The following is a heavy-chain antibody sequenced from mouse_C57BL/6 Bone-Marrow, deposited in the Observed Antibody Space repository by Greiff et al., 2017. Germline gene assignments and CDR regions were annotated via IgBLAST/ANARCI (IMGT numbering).Heavy chain of an antibody. CDR3: ARGDSSGYGFAY. D-gene: IGHD3-2*02. CDR2: IYPGDGDT. V-gene: IGHV1-82*01. J-gene: IGHJ3*01. Sequence: QVQLKQSGPELVKPGASVKISCKASGYAFSSSWMNWVKQRPGKGLEWIGRIYPGDGDTNYNGKFKGKATLTADKSSSTAYMQLSSLTSEDSAVYFCARGDSSGYGFAYWGQGTLVTVSA. CDR1: GYAFSSSW.